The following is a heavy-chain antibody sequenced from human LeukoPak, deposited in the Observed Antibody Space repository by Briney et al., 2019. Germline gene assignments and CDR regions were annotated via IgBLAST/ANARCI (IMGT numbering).Heavy chain of an antibody. Sequence: SETLSLTCTVSGYSISSGYYWGWIRQPPGKGLEWIGEIYHSGSTNYNPSLKSRVTISVDKSKNQFSLKLSSVTAADTAVYYCARVMSSSWYLVFDYWGQGTLVTVSS. J-gene: IGHJ4*02. CDR1: GYSISSGYY. CDR3: ARVMSSSWYLVFDY. CDR2: IYHSGST. D-gene: IGHD6-13*01. V-gene: IGHV4-38-2*02.